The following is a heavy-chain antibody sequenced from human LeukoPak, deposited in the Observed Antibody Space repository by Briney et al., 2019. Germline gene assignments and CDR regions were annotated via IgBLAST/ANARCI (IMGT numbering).Heavy chain of an antibody. D-gene: IGHD2-15*01. V-gene: IGHV3-21*04. J-gene: IGHJ5*02. Sequence: GGSLRLSCAASGFTFSSYSMNWVRQAPGKGLEWVSSISSSSSYIYYADSVKGRFTISRDNAKNSLYLQMNSLRAEDTAVYYCAKDPDTTYCSGGSCYTNWFDPWGQGTLVTVSS. CDR1: GFTFSSYS. CDR2: ISSSSSYI. CDR3: AKDPDTTYCSGGSCYTNWFDP.